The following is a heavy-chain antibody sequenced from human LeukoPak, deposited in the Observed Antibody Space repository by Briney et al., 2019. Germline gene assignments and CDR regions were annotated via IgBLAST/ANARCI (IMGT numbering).Heavy chain of an antibody. Sequence: GGSLRLSCAASGFTVSSNYMSWIRQAPGKRLEWVSIFYSGGYTYYADSVKGRFTISRDNSKNTLYLQMNSLRAEDTAVYYCARGEYYYYYYMDVWGRGTTVTVSS. V-gene: IGHV3-66*02. CDR3: ARGEYYYYYYMDV. CDR1: GFTVSSNY. D-gene: IGHD3-10*01. CDR2: FYSGGYT. J-gene: IGHJ6*03.